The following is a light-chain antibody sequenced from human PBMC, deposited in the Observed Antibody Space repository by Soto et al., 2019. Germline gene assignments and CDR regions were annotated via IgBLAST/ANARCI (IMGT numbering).Light chain of an antibody. CDR2: RAS. V-gene: IGKV1-5*03. Sequence: DIQMTQSPSTLSASVGDRVTITCRASQSISNWLAWYQQKPEKAPKLLIYRASSLETGVPSRFSGSGSGTEFTLTISSLQPDDFATYYCQHYNDYSFGQGTKVEIK. CDR3: QHYNDYS. CDR1: QSISNW. J-gene: IGKJ1*01.